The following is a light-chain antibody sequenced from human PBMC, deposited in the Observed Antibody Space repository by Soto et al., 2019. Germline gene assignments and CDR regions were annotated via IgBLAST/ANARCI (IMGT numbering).Light chain of an antibody. J-gene: IGKJ5*01. V-gene: IGKV1-8*01. CDR3: QQLFDSPIT. CDR2: KAS. Sequence: AIRMTQSPSAFSASTGDRVTITCRASQGISSYLAWYQQKPGKAPKLLIYKASTLKSGVPSRFSGSGSGTEFTLTISSLQPDDFATYYCQQLFDSPITFGQGTRLEIK. CDR1: QGISSY.